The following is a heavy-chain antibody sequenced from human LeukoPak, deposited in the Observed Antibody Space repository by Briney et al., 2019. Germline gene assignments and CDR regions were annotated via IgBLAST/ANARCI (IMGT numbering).Heavy chain of an antibody. D-gene: IGHD3-10*01. V-gene: IGHV3-11*04. J-gene: IGHJ4*02. CDR1: GFTFSDYY. CDR2: VSRSGSTI. Sequence: GGSLRLSCAASGFTFSDYYMSWIRQAPGKGLEWVSYVSRSGSTIYYADSVKGRFTISRDNAKNSLYLRMNSLIAEDTAVYYCARIRVRGIGSYYFDGWGQGALVTVSS. CDR3: ARIRVRGIGSYYFDG.